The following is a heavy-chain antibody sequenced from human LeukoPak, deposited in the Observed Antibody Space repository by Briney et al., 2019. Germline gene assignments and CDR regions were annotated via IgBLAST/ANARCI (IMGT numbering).Heavy chain of an antibody. V-gene: IGHV3-48*03. CDR1: GFPFCCYE. Sequence: GGPLRHSCGASGFPFCCYEMNWVRQAPGRVLERVSYISSSGSTIYYADSVKGLFTIARDNAKNSLYLQMNSLRAEDTAVYYCARDREQHPTVGYFDYWGQGTLVTVSS. J-gene: IGHJ4*02. CDR3: ARDREQHPTVGYFDY. D-gene: IGHD6-13*01. CDR2: ISSSGSTI.